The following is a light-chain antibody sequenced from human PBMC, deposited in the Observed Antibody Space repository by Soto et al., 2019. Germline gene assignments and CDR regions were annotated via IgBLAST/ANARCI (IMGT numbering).Light chain of an antibody. CDR3: TSYTSSTTLV. CDR1: SSDVGGYNY. Sequence: QSVLTQPASVSGSPGQSITISCTGTSSDVGGYNYVSWYQQHPGKAPKVMIYGVINRPAGVSNRFSGSKSGNTASLSISGLQAEDEADYYCTSYTSSTTLVFGTGTKVTVL. CDR2: GVI. V-gene: IGLV2-14*01. J-gene: IGLJ1*01.